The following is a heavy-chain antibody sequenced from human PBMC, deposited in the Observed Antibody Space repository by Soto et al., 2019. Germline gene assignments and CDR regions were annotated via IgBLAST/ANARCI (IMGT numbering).Heavy chain of an antibody. D-gene: IGHD6-19*01. CDR3: ARHTSGWHYYDY. J-gene: IGHJ4*02. CDR1: VFNFSDHY. V-gene: IGHV3-11*06. CDR2: ISGSSRYT. Sequence: GGSRRLSCSASVFNFSDHYMNWVRQAPGKGLEWVSYISGSSRYTNFADSVKGRFTISRDNAKNSLYLQMNSLRVEDTAVYYCARHTSGWHYYDYWGQGTPVTVSS.